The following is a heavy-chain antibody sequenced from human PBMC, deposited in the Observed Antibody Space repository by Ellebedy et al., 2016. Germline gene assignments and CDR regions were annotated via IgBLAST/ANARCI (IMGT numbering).Heavy chain of an antibody. CDR3: ARDGSEWSRDY. D-gene: IGHD3-3*01. CDR1: GFRFSDSG. J-gene: IGHJ4*02. CDR2: IVFSGTAT. Sequence: GGSLRLXXIASGFRFSDSGMTWVRQAPGKGLEWVATIVFSGTATYYSDSLKGRFIISRDNAKNSLFLQMSSLRVEDTAVYYCARDGSEWSRDYWGQGTLVTVSS. V-gene: IGHV3-21*01.